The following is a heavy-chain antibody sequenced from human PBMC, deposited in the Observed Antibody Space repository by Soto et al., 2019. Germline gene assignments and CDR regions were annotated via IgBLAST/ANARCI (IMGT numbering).Heavy chain of an antibody. D-gene: IGHD5-18*01. CDR1: GFLVNSAY. Sequence: EVQLVESGGGLIPPGGSVRLSCAASGFLVNSAYMTWVRQAPGKGLEWLSMINSDGSTLYAESVKGRFTISRDNSKNRLDLQMNSLRAEDTAMYYCARSGYSFAWGYWGQGTLVIVTS. CDR3: ARSGYSFAWGY. CDR2: INSDGST. V-gene: IGHV3-53*01. J-gene: IGHJ1*01.